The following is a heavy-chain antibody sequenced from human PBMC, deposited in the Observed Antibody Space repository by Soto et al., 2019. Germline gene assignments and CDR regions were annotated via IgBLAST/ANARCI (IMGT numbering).Heavy chain of an antibody. CDR2: IYHSGST. CDR3: ARRYGGNFDY. V-gene: IGHV4-61*08. D-gene: IGHD3-16*01. J-gene: IGHJ4*02. Sequence: PSETLSLTGTVSGGAINSGDYYWSWLRQPPGKGLEWIGYIYHSGSTHYNPSLKSRVTISVDTSKTQFSLKLSSVTAADTAVYYCARRYGGNFDYWGQGTLVTLSS. CDR1: GGAINSGDYY.